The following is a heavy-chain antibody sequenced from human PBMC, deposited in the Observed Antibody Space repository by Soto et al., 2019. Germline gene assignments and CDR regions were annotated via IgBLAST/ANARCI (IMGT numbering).Heavy chain of an antibody. V-gene: IGHV4-59*01. D-gene: IGHD2-21*02. Sequence: QVQLQESGPGLVKPSETLSLTCTVSGGSISRYYWSWIRQPPGKGLEWIGYMYNTGSTVYNPPFNIRFNIALHTSKNHFSPKLNSVTAAHTAVYYCARDLWGYCGTACYPLDVWGQGTTVTVSS. CDR1: GGSISRYY. CDR2: MYNTGST. J-gene: IGHJ6*02. CDR3: ARDLWGYCGTACYPLDV.